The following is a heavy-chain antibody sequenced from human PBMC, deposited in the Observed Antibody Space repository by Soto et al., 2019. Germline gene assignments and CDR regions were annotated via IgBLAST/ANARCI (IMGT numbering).Heavy chain of an antibody. CDR3: ARLGGATAYYYYYGMDV. J-gene: IGHJ6*02. V-gene: IGHV1-3*01. CDR1: GYTFTSYA. D-gene: IGHD1-26*01. CDR2: INAGNGNT. Sequence: ASVKVSCKASGYTFTSYAMHWVRQAPGQRLEWMGWINAGNGNTKYSQKFQGRVTITRDTSASTAYMELNSLRAEDTAVYYCARLGGATAYYYYYGMDVWGQGTTDTVSS.